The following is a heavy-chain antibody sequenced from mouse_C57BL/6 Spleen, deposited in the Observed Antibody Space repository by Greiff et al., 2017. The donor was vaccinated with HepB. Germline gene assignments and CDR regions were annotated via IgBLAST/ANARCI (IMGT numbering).Heavy chain of an antibody. CDR1: GFSLTSYG. CDR3: ARRDYGPSMDY. J-gene: IGHJ4*01. Sequence: VKLQESGPGLVQPSQSLSITCTVSGFSLTSYGVHWVRQSPGKGLEWLGVIWSGGSTDCNAAFISRLSISKDNSKSQVFFKMNSLQADDTAIYYCARRDYGPSMDYWGQGTSVTVSS. D-gene: IGHD1-1*01. V-gene: IGHV2-2*01. CDR2: IWSGGST.